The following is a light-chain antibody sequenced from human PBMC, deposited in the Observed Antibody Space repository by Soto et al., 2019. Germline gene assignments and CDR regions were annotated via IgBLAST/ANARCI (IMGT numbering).Light chain of an antibody. J-gene: IGKJ1*01. CDR1: QSVATIY. CDR3: QQYGSSPLT. Sequence: EIVWTQSPGTLSLSPGERATLSCRASQSVATIYLAWYQQKTGQAPRLLIYGASRRATGIPDRFSGSGSGKDFTLTISRMEPDEFAVYYCQQYGSSPLTFGQGTKVEIK. CDR2: GAS. V-gene: IGKV3-20*01.